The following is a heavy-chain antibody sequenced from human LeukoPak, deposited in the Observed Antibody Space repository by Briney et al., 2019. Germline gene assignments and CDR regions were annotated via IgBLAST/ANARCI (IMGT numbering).Heavy chain of an antibody. CDR3: AKGTTVTPGYFDY. J-gene: IGHJ4*02. V-gene: IGHV3-23*01. D-gene: IGHD4-17*01. CDR2: ISGSGGST. Sequence: GGSLRLSCAASGFTFSSYAMSWVRQAPGKGLEWVSAISGSGGSTNYADSVKGRFTISRDNSKNTLYLQMNSLRAEDTAVYYCAKGTTVTPGYFDYWGQGTLVTVSS. CDR1: GFTFSSYA.